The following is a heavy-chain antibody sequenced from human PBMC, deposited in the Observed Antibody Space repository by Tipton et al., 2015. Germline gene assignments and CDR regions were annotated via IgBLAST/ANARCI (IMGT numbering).Heavy chain of an antibody. D-gene: IGHD4-11*01. V-gene: IGHV4-31*03. J-gene: IGHJ4*02. CDR1: GGSISSGGYY. Sequence: TLSLTCTVSGGSISSGGYYWSWIRQHPGKGLEWIGYLSYNGSPYYNPSLKSRLTISVDTPKNQFSLRLSSVTATDTAVYYCAGAVDDYSPFDYWGQGTLVTVSS. CDR2: LSYNGSP. CDR3: AGAVDDYSPFDY.